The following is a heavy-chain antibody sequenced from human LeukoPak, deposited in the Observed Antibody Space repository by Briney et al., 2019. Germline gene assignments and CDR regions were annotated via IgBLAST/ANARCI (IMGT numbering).Heavy chain of an antibody. D-gene: IGHD6-19*01. CDR2: ISSSSSYI. CDR1: GFIFSTYS. CDR3: ARYSSGWTNLPSYYFDY. Sequence: GGSLRLSCAASGFIFSTYSMSWVRQAPGKGLEWVSSISSSSSYIHYADSVKSRFTISRDNSKNTLYLQMNSLRAEDTAVYYCARYSSGWTNLPSYYFDYWGQGTLVTVSS. V-gene: IGHV3-21*04. J-gene: IGHJ4*02.